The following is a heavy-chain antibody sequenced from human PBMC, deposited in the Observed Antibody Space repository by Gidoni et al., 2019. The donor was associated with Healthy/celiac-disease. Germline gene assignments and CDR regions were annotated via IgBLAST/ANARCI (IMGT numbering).Heavy chain of an antibody. CDR1: GGSFSGYY. J-gene: IGHJ6*02. V-gene: IGHV4-34*01. Sequence: GAGLLKPSETLSLTCAVYGGSFSGYYWSWIRQPPGKGLEWIGEINHSGSTNYNPSIKSRVTISVDTSKNQFSLKLSSVTAADTAVYYCARANYSYYGMDVWGQGTTVTVSS. CDR3: ARANYSYYGMDV. CDR2: INHSGST.